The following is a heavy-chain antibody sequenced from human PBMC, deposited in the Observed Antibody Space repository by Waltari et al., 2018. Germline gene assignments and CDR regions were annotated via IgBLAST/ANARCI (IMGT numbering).Heavy chain of an antibody. J-gene: IGHJ6*02. CDR3: ARGNVEWLYYPYYYYGMDV. CDR2: INHSGST. V-gene: IGHV4-34*01. CDR1: GGSFSGYY. D-gene: IGHD3-3*01. Sequence: QVQLQQWGAGLLKPSETLSLTCAVYGGSFSGYYWSWIRQPPGKGPEWIGEINHSGSTNYNPSLKSRVTISVDTSKNQFSLKLSSVTAADTAVYYCARGNVEWLYYPYYYYGMDVWGQGTTVTVSS.